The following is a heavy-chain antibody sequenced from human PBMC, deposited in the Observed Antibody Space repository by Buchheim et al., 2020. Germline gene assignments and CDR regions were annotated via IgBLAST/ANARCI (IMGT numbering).Heavy chain of an antibody. Sequence: QITLKESGPTLVKPTQTLTLTCTFSGFSLSTSGVGVGWIRQPPGKALEWLALIDWDDDKYYSTSLKTRLTISKDTSKNQVVLTMTNMDPVDTATYYCARLRDYYDSSGYYYFDYWGQGTL. D-gene: IGHD3-22*01. J-gene: IGHJ4*02. V-gene: IGHV2-70*12. CDR2: IDWDDDK. CDR1: GFSLSTSGVG. CDR3: ARLRDYYDSSGYYYFDY.